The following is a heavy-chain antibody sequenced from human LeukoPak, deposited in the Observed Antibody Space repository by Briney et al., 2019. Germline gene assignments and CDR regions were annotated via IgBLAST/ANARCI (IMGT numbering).Heavy chain of an antibody. CDR2: ISYDGSNK. CDR1: GFTFSSYA. V-gene: IGHV3-30*09. CDR3: ARIPGGYYYGMDV. Sequence: GGSLRLSCAASGFTFSSYAMHWVRQAPGKGLEWVAVISYDGSNKYYADSVKGRFAISRDNSKNTLYLQMNSLRDEDTAVYYCARIPGGYYYGMDVWGLGTTVTVSS. D-gene: IGHD3-16*01. J-gene: IGHJ6*02.